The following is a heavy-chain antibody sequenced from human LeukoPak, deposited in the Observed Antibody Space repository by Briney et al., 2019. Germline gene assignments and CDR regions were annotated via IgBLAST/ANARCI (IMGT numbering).Heavy chain of an antibody. D-gene: IGHD3-22*01. CDR2: IYSSGSA. V-gene: IGHV4-59*08. Sequence: PSETLSLTCTVSGDSFSTYHWSWIRQPPGKGLEWIGYIYSSGSANYNPSLKSRVIISGDTSKNQISLNLTSVTAADTAVYFCARHRDYYDTWGHGTLVTVSS. CDR1: GDSFSTYH. CDR3: ARHRDYYDT. J-gene: IGHJ4*01.